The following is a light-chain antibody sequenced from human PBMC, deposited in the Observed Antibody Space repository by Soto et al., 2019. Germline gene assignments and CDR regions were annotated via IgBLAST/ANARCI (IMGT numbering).Light chain of an antibody. V-gene: IGLV2-14*01. J-gene: IGLJ1*01. Sequence: LSQPGSVSGSLGQSVATSYTGTSSDVGGYNYVSWYQQHPGKAPKLMIYEVSNRPSGVSNRFSGSKSGNTASLTISGLQAEDEADYCCSSYTSSSTYVCGTGTKVTVL. CDR1: SSDVGGYNY. CDR3: SSYTSSSTYV. CDR2: EVS.